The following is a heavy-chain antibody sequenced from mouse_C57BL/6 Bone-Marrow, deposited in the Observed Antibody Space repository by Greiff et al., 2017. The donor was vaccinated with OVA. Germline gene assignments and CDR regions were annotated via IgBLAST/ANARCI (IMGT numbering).Heavy chain of an antibody. V-gene: IGHV1-37*01. D-gene: IGHD1-1*01. CDR1: GYSFTGYF. J-gene: IGHJ4*01. Sequence: DVHLVESGPELVKPGASVKISCKASGYSFTGYFMNWVKQSHGKSLEWIGRINPYNGDTFYNQKFKGKATLTVDKSSSTAHMELLSLTSEDFAVYYCAREDLLRSPYYYAMDYWGQGTSVTVSS. CDR3: AREDLLRSPYYYAMDY. CDR2: INPYNGDT.